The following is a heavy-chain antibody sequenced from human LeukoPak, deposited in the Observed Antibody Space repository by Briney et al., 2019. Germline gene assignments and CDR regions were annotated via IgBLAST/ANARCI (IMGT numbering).Heavy chain of an antibody. CDR2: IKQDGSEK. CDR1: GFTFSSYW. J-gene: IGHJ4*02. Sequence: GGSLRLSCATSGFTFSSYWMSWVRQAPGKGLEWVANIKQDGSEKYYVDSVKGRFSISRDNAKNSLYLQMNSLRAEDTAVYYCARGSGSYGSYFYYWAQRTPVPVSS. CDR3: ARGSGSYGSYFYY. V-gene: IGHV3-7*01. D-gene: IGHD5-18*01.